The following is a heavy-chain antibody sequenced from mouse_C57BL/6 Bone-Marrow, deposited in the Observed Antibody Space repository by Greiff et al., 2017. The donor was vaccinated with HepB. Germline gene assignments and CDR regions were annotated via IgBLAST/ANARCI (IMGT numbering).Heavy chain of an antibody. Sequence: EVQGVESGGGLVQSGRSLRLSCATSGFTFSDFYMEWVRQAPGKGLEWIAASRNKANDYTTEYSASVKGRFIVSRVTSQSILYLQMNALRAEDTAIYYCARDASWQRPMDYWGQGTSVTVSS. CDR3: ARDASWQRPMDY. CDR1: GFTFSDFY. CDR2: SRNKANDYTT. V-gene: IGHV7-1*01. D-gene: IGHD6-1*01. J-gene: IGHJ4*01.